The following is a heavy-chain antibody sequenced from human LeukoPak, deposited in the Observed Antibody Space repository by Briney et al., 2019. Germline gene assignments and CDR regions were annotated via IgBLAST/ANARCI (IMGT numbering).Heavy chain of an antibody. CDR1: GGSISSSSYY. CDR3: ARVLTRGWYEGRFDY. V-gene: IGHV4-39*07. CDR2: IYYSGST. D-gene: IGHD6-19*01. Sequence: SETLSLSCTVSGGSISSSSYYWGWIRQPPGKGLEWIGSIYYSGSTYYNPSLKSRVTISVDTSKNQFSLKLSSVTAADTAVYYCARVLTRGWYEGRFDYWGQGTLVTVSS. J-gene: IGHJ4*02.